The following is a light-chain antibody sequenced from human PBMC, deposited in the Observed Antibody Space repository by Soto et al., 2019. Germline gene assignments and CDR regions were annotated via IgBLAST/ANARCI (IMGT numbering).Light chain of an antibody. CDR3: CSYAGRSIYV. CDR2: EAT. V-gene: IGLV2-23*01. CDR1: SSDVGGYKF. Sequence: QSVLTQPASVSGSPGQSITISCTGSSSDVGGYKFVSWYRQHPGKVPQLLIYEATKRPAGVSHRFSGSKSDNTASLTISGLQSEDEADYFCCSYAGRSIYVFXTGTKLTVL. J-gene: IGLJ1*01.